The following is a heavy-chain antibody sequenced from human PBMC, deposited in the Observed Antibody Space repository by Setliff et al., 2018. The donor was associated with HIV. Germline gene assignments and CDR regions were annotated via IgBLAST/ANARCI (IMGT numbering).Heavy chain of an antibody. CDR2: VYPDDSDT. V-gene: IGHV5-51*01. D-gene: IGHD3-16*01. Sequence: PGGSLKISCQGFGYSFSNYWHGWVRQMSGKCLEWMGIVYPDDSDTRYWPSCEGQVPISADKSISTAYLQWSSLKASDTAMYYCARARNYDWGRDEGGKG. J-gene: IGHJ6*03. CDR3: ARARNYDWGRDE. CDR1: GYSFSNYW.